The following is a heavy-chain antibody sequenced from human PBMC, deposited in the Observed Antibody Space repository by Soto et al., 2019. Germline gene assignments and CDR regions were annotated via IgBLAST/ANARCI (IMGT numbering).Heavy chain of an antibody. J-gene: IGHJ6*02. D-gene: IGHD3-16*01. Sequence: SETLSLTCTVSGGSISSYYWSWIRQPPGKGLEWIGYIYYSGSTNYNPSLKSRVTISVDTSKNQFSLKLSSVTAADTAVYYCAREGGKDGYYFYGMDVWGQGTTVTVSS. CDR1: GGSISSYY. CDR2: IYYSGST. V-gene: IGHV4-59*01. CDR3: AREGGKDGYYFYGMDV.